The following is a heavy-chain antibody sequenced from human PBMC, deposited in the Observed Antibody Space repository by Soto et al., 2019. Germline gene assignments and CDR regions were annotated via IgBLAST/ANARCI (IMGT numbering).Heavy chain of an antibody. CDR3: ARDDNGITIFGVVNKSPAFDP. CDR1: GFTFSSYA. J-gene: IGHJ5*02. CDR2: ISYDGSNK. Sequence: GGSLRLSCAASGFTFSSYAMHWVRQAPGKGLEWVAVISYDGSNKYYADSVKGRFTISRDNSKNTLYLQMNSLRAEDTAVYYCARDDNGITIFGVVNKSPAFDPWGQGTLVTVSS. V-gene: IGHV3-30-3*01. D-gene: IGHD3-3*01.